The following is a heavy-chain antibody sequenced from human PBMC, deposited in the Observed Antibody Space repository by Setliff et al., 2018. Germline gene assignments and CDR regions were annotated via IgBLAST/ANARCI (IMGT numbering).Heavy chain of an antibody. CDR2: LSWRGDNI. D-gene: IGHD6-13*01. CDR1: GFTFDDYG. CDR3: ARGRPLYSSPVDY. V-gene: IGHV3-20*04. Sequence: PGGSLRLSCLASGFTFDDYGMSWVRQAPGKGLEWVSGLSWRGDNIGYADSVKCRFTISRDNAKNSLYLQMTSLRAEDTALYYCARGRPLYSSPVDYCGQGTLVTVSS. J-gene: IGHJ4*02.